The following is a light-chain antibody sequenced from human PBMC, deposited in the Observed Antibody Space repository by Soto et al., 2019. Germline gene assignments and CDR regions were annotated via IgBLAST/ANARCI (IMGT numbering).Light chain of an antibody. J-gene: IGLJ1*01. Sequence: QSVLTQAPSASGTPGQRVTISCSGSSSNIESKTVNWYQQLPGMAPKLLIFNNHQRPSGVPDRFSGSKSGTSASLAISGLQSEDEADYYCAAWDDSLNACVFGTGTKVTVL. CDR1: SSNIESKT. V-gene: IGLV1-44*01. CDR2: NNH. CDR3: AAWDDSLNACV.